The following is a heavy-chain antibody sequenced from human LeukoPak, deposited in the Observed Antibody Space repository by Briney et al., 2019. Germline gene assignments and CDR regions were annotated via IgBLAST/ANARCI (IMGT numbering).Heavy chain of an antibody. V-gene: IGHV3-48*04. CDR2: ISSSSSTI. Sequence: GGSLRLSCAASGFTFSSYSMNWVRQAPGKGLEWVSYISSSSSTIYYADSVKGRFTISRDNAKNSLYLQMNSLRAEDTAVYYCARDGVGENDYVWGSYRPAFVFDYWGQGTLVTVSS. CDR1: GFTFSSYS. CDR3: ARDGVGENDYVWGSYRPAFVFDY. J-gene: IGHJ4*02. D-gene: IGHD3-16*02.